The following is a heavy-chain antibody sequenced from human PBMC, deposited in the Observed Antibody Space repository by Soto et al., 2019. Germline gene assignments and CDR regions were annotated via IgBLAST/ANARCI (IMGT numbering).Heavy chain of an antibody. CDR2: ISWNSGRI. CDR1: GFIFEDYA. D-gene: IGHD3-22*01. Sequence: EVQLVESGGGLGQPGRSLRLSCAASGFIFEDYAMHWVRQIPGKGLEWVSGISWNSGRIGYADSVKGRFTISRDNAKNSLYLQLNSLRAEDTALYYCAKAPHYYDSASYYQPCDSWGQGTLVTVSA. CDR3: AKAPHYYDSASYYQPCDS. J-gene: IGHJ4*02. V-gene: IGHV3-9*01.